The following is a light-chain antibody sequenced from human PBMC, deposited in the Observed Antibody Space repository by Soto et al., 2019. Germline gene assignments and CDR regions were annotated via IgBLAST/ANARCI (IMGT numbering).Light chain of an antibody. CDR3: QQYGSSLT. CDR2: SSS. Sequence: DIQMTQSPSSLSASVGDRVTITCRASQSITTYLNWYQQKSGKAPKLLIYSSSNLQSGVPSRFSGRRSGTDYTLTISRLEPEDFAVYYCQQYGSSLTFGGGTKVEIK. CDR1: QSITTY. V-gene: IGKV1-39*01. J-gene: IGKJ4*01.